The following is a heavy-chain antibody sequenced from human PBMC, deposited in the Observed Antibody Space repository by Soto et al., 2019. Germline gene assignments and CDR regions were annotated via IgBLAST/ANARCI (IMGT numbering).Heavy chain of an antibody. CDR2: INQDGSEK. CDR1: GFSFSSYS. V-gene: IGHV3-7*05. Sequence: GGSLRLSCAASGFSFSSYSMSWVRQAPGKGLEWVANINQDGSEKYYVDSVKGRFIISRDNAENTLYLQMNSLRAEDTAVYYCAKVDFWSGYSNWFDPWGQGTLVTVSS. D-gene: IGHD3-3*01. J-gene: IGHJ5*02. CDR3: AKVDFWSGYSNWFDP.